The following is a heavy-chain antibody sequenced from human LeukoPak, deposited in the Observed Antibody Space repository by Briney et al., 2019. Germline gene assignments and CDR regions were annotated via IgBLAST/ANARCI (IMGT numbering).Heavy chain of an antibody. D-gene: IGHD5-18*01. V-gene: IGHV3-23*01. J-gene: IGHJ4*02. Sequence: GGSLRLSCAASGFTFSSYAMSSVRQAPGKGLEWVSAISGSGGSTYYADSVKGRFTISRDNSKNTLYLQMNSLRAEDTAVYYCAKDFTAMVSEYYFDYWGQGTLVTVSS. CDR3: AKDFTAMVSEYYFDY. CDR2: ISGSGGST. CDR1: GFTFSSYA.